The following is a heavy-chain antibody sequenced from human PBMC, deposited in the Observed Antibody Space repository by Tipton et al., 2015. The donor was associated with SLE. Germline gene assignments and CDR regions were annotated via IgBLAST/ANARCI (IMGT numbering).Heavy chain of an antibody. V-gene: IGHV4-34*01. CDR2: INYSGST. J-gene: IGHJ4*02. CDR1: GGSFSGYH. CDR3: ARGGATLTAIPFDY. Sequence: TLSLTCAVSGGSFSGYHWSWIRQSPGRGLERVGDINYSGSTNFNPSLKSRVTISVDTSKSQFSLRLRSLTAADTAVYFCARGGATLTAIPFDYWGPGTLVSVSS. D-gene: IGHD2-21*02.